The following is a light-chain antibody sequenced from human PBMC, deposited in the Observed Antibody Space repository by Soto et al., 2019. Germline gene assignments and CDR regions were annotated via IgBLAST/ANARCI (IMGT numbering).Light chain of an antibody. CDR1: QSVSSSY. CDR3: QQYGSSPPLT. V-gene: IGKV3-20*01. J-gene: IGKJ3*01. Sequence: TQSPGTLSLSPGERXXXXXXXXQSVSSSYLAWYQQKPGQAPRLLIYGASSRATGIPDRFSGSGSGTDFTLTISRLEPEXFAVYYCQQYGSSPPLTFGPGTKVDIK. CDR2: GAS.